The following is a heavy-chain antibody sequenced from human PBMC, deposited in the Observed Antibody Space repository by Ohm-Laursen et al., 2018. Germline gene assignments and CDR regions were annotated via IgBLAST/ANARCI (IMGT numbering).Heavy chain of an antibody. D-gene: IGHD6-13*01. Sequence: GSLRLSCAASGFTVSSNYMNWVRQAPGKGLEWVSIIYSDGSTYYADSVKGRFTISRDSSKNALYLHMNSLRAEDTAVYYCARKYSSTWGFDSWGQGALVSVSS. CDR3: ARKYSSTWGFDS. CDR1: GFTVSSNY. V-gene: IGHV3-66*01. CDR2: IYSDGST. J-gene: IGHJ4*02.